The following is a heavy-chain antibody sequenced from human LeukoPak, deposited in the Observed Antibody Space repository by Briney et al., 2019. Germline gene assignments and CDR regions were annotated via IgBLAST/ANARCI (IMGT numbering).Heavy chain of an antibody. Sequence: ATVKVSCKASGGTFSSYAISWVRQAPGQGLEWMGRIIPIFGTANYAQKFQGRVTITTDESTSTAYMELSSLRSEDTAGYYCARDRQIVATIVRGGEFDYWGQGTLVTVSS. J-gene: IGHJ4*02. V-gene: IGHV1-69*05. CDR3: ARDRQIVATIVRGGEFDY. CDR2: IIPIFGTA. CDR1: GGTFSSYA. D-gene: IGHD5-12*01.